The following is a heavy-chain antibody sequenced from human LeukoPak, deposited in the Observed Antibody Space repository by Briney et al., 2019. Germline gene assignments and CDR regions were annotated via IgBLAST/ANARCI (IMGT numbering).Heavy chain of an antibody. V-gene: IGHV1-18*01. CDR2: ISAYNGNT. CDR1: GYTFTSYG. CDR3: ARRPRVAVMDGMDV. J-gene: IGHJ6*02. Sequence: ASVKVSCKASGYTFTSYGISWVGQAPGQGLEWMGWISAYNGNTNYAQKLQGRVTMTTDTSTSTAYMELRSLRSDDTAVYYCARRPRVAVMDGMDVWGQGTTVTVSS.